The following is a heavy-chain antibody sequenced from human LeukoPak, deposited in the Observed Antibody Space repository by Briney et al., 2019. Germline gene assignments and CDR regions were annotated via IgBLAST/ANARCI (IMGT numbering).Heavy chain of an antibody. CDR2: IWYDGSDK. CDR3: VGVAPYGDYKDY. V-gene: IGHV3-33*01. CDR1: GFTFSSYG. Sequence: GGSLRLSCAASGFTFSSYGMHWVRQAPGRGLEWVAVIWYDGSDKYYADSVKGRFTISRDNSKNTLYLQMNSLRAEDTAVYYCVGVAPYGDYKDYWGQGTLVTVSS. J-gene: IGHJ4*02. D-gene: IGHD4-17*01.